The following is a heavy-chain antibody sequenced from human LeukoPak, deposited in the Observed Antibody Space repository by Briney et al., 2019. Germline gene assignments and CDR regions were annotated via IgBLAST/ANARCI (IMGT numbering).Heavy chain of an antibody. D-gene: IGHD2-2*01. V-gene: IGHV3-21*04. Sequence: PGGSLRLSCAASGFIFSSYSMNWVRQAPGKGLEWVSSISSSSSYIYYADSVKGRFTISRDDSKNTLYLQMNSLRADDTALYYCASRPAAALGPLDFWGQGTLVTVSS. CDR1: GFIFSSYS. CDR2: ISSSSSYI. CDR3: ASRPAAALGPLDF. J-gene: IGHJ4*02.